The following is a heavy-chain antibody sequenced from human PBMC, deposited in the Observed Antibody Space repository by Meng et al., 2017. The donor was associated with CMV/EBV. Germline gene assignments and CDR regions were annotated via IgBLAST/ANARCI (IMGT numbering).Heavy chain of an antibody. CDR2: TYYRSKWYN. Sequence: LRLSCAISGDSVSSNSAAWNWIRQSPSRGLEWLGRTYYRSKWYNDYAVSVKSRITINPDTSKNQFSLQLNSVTPEDTAVYYYAREAPIGITIFGVVINPLDYWGQGTLVTVSS. CDR1: GDSVSSNSAA. V-gene: IGHV6-1*01. J-gene: IGHJ4*02. CDR3: AREAPIGITIFGVVINPLDY. D-gene: IGHD3-3*01.